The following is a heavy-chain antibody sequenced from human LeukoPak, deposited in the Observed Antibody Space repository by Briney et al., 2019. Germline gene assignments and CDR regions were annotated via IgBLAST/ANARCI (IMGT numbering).Heavy chain of an antibody. CDR1: GGSISSSSYY. J-gene: IGHJ4*02. V-gene: IGHV4-39*01. CDR3: ASSSGWYGY. Sequence: SETLSFTCTVSGGSISSSSYYWGWIRQPPGKGLEWIGSIYYSGSTYYNPSLKSRVTISVDTSKNQFSLKQSSVTAADTAVYYCASSSGWYGYWGQGTLVTVSS. CDR2: IYYSGST. D-gene: IGHD6-19*01.